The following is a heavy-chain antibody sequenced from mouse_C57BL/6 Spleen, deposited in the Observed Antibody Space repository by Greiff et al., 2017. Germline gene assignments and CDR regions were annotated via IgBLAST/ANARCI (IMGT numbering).Heavy chain of an antibody. CDR3: ARVPPRDYYAMDY. J-gene: IGHJ4*01. CDR2: INYDGSST. Sequence: EVQLVESEGGLVQPGSSMKLSCTASGFTFSDYYMAWVRQVPEKGLEWVANINYDGSSTYYLDSLKSRFIISRDNAKNILYLQMSSLKSEDTATYYCARVPPRDYYAMDYWGQGTSVTVSS. CDR1: GFTFSDYY. V-gene: IGHV5-16*01.